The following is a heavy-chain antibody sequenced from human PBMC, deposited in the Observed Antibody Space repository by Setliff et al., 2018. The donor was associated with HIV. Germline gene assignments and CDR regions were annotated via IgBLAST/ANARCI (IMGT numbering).Heavy chain of an antibody. CDR1: GFTFDNYA. CDR3: ATYHYYDSSAYFIDLYYFDY. Sequence: PGGSLRLSCAASGFTFDNYAMVWVRQAPGKGLEWVSVISSSGGRTYHADSVKGRFTISRDNSKNTLYLQMSSLRVEDTAVYYCATYHYYDSSAYFIDLYYFDYWGQGTLVTVSS. J-gene: IGHJ4*02. D-gene: IGHD3-22*01. CDR2: ISSSGGRT. V-gene: IGHV3-23*01.